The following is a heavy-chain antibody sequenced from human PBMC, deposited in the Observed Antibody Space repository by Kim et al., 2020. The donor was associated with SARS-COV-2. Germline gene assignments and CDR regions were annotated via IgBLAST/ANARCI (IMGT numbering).Heavy chain of an antibody. CDR2: ISAYNGNT. D-gene: IGHD6-13*01. V-gene: IGHV1-18*01. J-gene: IGHJ6*02. Sequence: ASVKVSCKASGYTFTSYGISWVRQAPGQGLEWMGWISAYNGNTNYAQKLQGRVTMTTDTSTSTAYMELRSLRSDDTAVYYCASSIAAAREHVYYYYYYGMDVWGQGTTVTVSS. CDR1: GYTFTSYG. CDR3: ASSIAAAREHVYYYYYYGMDV.